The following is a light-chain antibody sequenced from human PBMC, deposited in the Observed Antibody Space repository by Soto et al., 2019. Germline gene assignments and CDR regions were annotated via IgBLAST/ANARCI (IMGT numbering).Light chain of an antibody. V-gene: IGLV2-23*01. Sequence: QSVLTQPASVSGSPGQSITISCTGTSSDVGSYNLVSWYQQHPGKAPKLMIYEGSKRPSGVSNRFSGSKSGNTASLTISGLQAEDEADYYCCSYARSSTSVVFGGGTKGTVL. CDR1: SSDVGSYNL. J-gene: IGLJ2*01. CDR2: EGS. CDR3: CSYARSSTSVV.